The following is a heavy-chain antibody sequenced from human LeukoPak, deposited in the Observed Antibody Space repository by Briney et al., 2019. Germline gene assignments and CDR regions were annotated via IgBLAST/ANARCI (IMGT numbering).Heavy chain of an antibody. CDR3: AKDSYYDSSGYLDY. D-gene: IGHD3-22*01. CDR1: GFTFDDYA. Sequence: GRSLRLSCAASGFTFDDYAMHWVRHAPGKGLEWVSGISWNSGSIGYADSVKGRFTISRDNAKNSLYLQMNSLRAEDTALYYCAKDSYYDSSGYLDYWGQGTLVTVSS. J-gene: IGHJ4*02. V-gene: IGHV3-9*01. CDR2: ISWNSGSI.